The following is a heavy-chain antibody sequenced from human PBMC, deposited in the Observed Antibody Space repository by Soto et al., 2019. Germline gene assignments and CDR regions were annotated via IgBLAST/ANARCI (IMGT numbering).Heavy chain of an antibody. CDR1: GFTFSNYW. V-gene: IGHV3-7*01. CDR2: IKQDGSET. D-gene: IGHD3-10*01. J-gene: IGHJ4*02. Sequence: QRGGSLRLAFAASGFTFSNYWMAWVRQAPGKGLEWVANIKQDGSETNFVDSVKRRFTISRDNAKNSLHLQMNSLRADDTAVYYCARALVHGGDFWGQGTLVTVSS. CDR3: ARALVHGGDF.